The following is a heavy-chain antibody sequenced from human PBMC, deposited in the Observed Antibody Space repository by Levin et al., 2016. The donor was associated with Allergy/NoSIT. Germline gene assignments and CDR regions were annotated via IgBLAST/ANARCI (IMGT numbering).Heavy chain of an antibody. J-gene: IGHJ4*02. CDR2: IRSGGDTI. D-gene: IGHD3-22*01. V-gene: IGHV3-48*03. Sequence: WIRQPPGKGLEWVSYIRSGGDTIYYADSVMGRFTISRDNAKDSLYLQMNSLRAEDTAVYYCARGGYTRLDYWGQGALVTVSS. CDR3: ARGGYTRLDY.